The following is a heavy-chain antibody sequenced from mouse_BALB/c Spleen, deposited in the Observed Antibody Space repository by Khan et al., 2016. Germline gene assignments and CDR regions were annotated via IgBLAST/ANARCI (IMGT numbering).Heavy chain of an antibody. CDR2: ITYSGST. D-gene: IGHD1-1*01. CDR1: GYLITSDYA. V-gene: IGHV3-2*02. CDR3: GGDYYRSSCFDY. Sequence: EVQLQESGPGLVKPSQSLSLTCSVTGYLITSDYAWHWPRQFPGSKLEWMGYITYSGSTSYIPSPIRRISITRYTSSNQFCKELNSETTDDTTTYVCGGDYYRSSCFDYWGQGTLVTVSA. J-gene: IGHJ3*01.